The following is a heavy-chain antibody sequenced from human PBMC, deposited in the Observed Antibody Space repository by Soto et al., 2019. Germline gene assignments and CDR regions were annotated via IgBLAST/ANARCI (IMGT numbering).Heavy chain of an antibody. CDR3: AKEGSPKVSRWDDY. Sequence: QVQLAESGGGVVQPGGSLRLSCAASGFPFSDYGIDWIRQAPGKGLAWVAVISHEGGTRYYADSVRGRVTVSRDNSKNIVYLQMDSLRPEDTAVYFCAKEGSPKVSRWDDYWGQGTLVTVSS. D-gene: IGHD1-26*01. CDR1: GFPFSDYG. CDR2: ISHEGGTR. V-gene: IGHV3-30*18. J-gene: IGHJ4*02.